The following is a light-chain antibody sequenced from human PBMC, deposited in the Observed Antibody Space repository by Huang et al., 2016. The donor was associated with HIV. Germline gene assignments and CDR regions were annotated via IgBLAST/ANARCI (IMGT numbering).Light chain of an antibody. CDR1: QSVGSN. Sequence: EIVMTQSPATLSVSPGERATLSCRASQSVGSNLAWYQQKRGQAPRLLIYGASTRVTGIPAMFSGSGSGTEFTLTISSLQSEDFEVYYCQQYNNWPPYTFGQGTKLEIK. J-gene: IGKJ2*01. V-gene: IGKV3-15*01. CDR2: GAS. CDR3: QQYNNWPPYT.